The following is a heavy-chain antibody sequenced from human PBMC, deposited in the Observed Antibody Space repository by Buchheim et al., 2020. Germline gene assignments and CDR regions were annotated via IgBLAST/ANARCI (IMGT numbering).Heavy chain of an antibody. Sequence: QLQLQESGPGLVKPSESLTLTCTVSDGSISNSFYYWGWIRQPPGKGLEWVGTIYYTGTTYYNPSLQSRVTISVDTSKNQFSLRLSSMTAADTAVYYCARHTHSGYDLLQNWFDPWGQGTL. J-gene: IGHJ5*02. V-gene: IGHV4-39*01. CDR3: ARHTHSGYDLLQNWFDP. D-gene: IGHD5-12*01. CDR1: DGSISNSFYY. CDR2: IYYTGTT.